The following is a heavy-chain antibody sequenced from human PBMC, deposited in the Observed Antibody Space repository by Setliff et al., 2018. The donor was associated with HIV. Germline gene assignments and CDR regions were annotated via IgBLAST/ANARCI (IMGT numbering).Heavy chain of an antibody. V-gene: IGHV4-28*06. CDR1: GYSISSSNW. J-gene: IGHJ4*02. CDR3: ARMGNSYDSSGSYDYFDY. CDR2: IYHNGNT. D-gene: IGHD3-22*01. Sequence: ASETLSLTCAVSGYSISSSNWWAWFRQPPGKGLEWIGYIYHNGNTNYNPSLRSRVTMSIDTSKNQFFLKLSSVTALGTATYYCARMGNSYDSSGSYDYFDYWGQGTLVTVSS.